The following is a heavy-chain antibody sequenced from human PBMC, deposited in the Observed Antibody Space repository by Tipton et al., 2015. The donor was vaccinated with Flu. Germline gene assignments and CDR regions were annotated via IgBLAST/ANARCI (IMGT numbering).Heavy chain of an antibody. V-gene: IGHV4-38-2*01. D-gene: IGHD4-17*01. J-gene: IGHJ4*02. CDR1: GDSIGSDYY. Sequence: SGDSIGSDYYWGWIRQAPGKGLEWIGNIYHRGNTYRNPSLKSRVTISVDTSKNQFSLKLSSVTAADTAVYFCARTVTKSRQNLKYIDFWGQGTLVTVSS. CDR3: ARTVTKSRQNLKYIDF. CDR2: IYHRGNT.